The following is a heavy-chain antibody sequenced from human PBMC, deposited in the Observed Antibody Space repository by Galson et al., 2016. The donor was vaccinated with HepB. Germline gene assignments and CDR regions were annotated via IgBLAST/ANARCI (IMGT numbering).Heavy chain of an antibody. J-gene: IGHJ3*02. Sequence: SLRLSCAASGFTFSNYWMNWVRQAPGKGLEWVSSITDSSSSTYIADSVRGRFTISRDNSKNTLYLQMNSLRAEDTAIYYCAKAPLRSCSGVRCYSFHIWGQGTMVIVSS. CDR3: AKAPLRSCSGVRCYSFHI. CDR2: ITDSSSST. CDR1: GFTFSNYW. D-gene: IGHD2-15*01. V-gene: IGHV3-23*01.